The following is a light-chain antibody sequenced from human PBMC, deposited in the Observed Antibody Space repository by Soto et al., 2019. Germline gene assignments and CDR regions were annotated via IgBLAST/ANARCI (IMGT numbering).Light chain of an antibody. J-gene: IGLJ3*02. CDR1: SSDVGGSNY. CDR3: NSYTSSGTVV. Sequence: QSALTQPASVSGSPGQSITIYCTGTSSDVGGSNYVSWYQLSPCKAPKLLIHDVDPPAGGSNRFCGSKSGDTAALSSSGLQAEDEADYYCNSYTSSGTVVFGGGTELTVL. CDR2: DV. V-gene: IGLV2-14*01.